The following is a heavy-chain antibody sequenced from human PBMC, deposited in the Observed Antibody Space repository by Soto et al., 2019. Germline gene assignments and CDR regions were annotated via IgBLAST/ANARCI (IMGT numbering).Heavy chain of an antibody. CDR1: GGSFSGYY. Sequence: PSETLSLTCAVYGGSFSGYYWSWIRQPPGKGLEWIGEINHSGSTNYNPSLKSRVTISVDTSKNQFSLKLSSVTAADTAVYYCARLSFPYYYYMDVWGKGTTVTVSS. J-gene: IGHJ6*03. V-gene: IGHV4-34*01. CDR2: INHSGST. CDR3: ARLSFPYYYYMDV.